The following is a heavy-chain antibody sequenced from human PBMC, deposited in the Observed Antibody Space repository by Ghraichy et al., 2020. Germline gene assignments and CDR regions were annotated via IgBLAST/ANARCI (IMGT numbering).Heavy chain of an antibody. CDR1: GFTFSSYN. Sequence: GESLNISCAASGFTFSSYNMNWVRQAPGKGLEWVSFISSSSSDMYFVDSVKGRFTISRDNAKNSLYLQMNSLRVEDTAVYYCARDYTNSQYWYFDLWGRGTLVTVSS. V-gene: IGHV3-21*06. D-gene: IGHD3-16*01. CDR3: ARDYTNSQYWYFDL. J-gene: IGHJ2*01. CDR2: ISSSSSDM.